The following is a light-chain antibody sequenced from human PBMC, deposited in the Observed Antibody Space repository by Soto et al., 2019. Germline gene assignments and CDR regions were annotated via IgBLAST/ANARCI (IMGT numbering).Light chain of an antibody. Sequence: QSALTQPASVSGSPGQSITISCTGTSSDVGGYKYVSWYQQHPDKAPKLIIFEVSNRPSGISSRFSGSKSGNTASLTISGLQAEDEADYYCLSYTSANTRVFGGGTKLTVL. CDR3: LSYTSANTRV. J-gene: IGLJ3*02. CDR2: EVS. V-gene: IGLV2-14*01. CDR1: SSDVGGYKY.